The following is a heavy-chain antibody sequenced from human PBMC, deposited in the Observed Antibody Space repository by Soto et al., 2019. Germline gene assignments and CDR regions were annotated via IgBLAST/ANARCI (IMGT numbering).Heavy chain of an antibody. Sequence: SVKVSCKASGGTFSSYAISWVRQAPGQGLEWMGGIIPIFGTANYAQKFQGRVTITADESTSTAYMELSSLRSEDTAVYYCASHPDGDTATALHYYGMDVWGQGTTVTVSS. CDR3: ASHPDGDTATALHYYGMDV. V-gene: IGHV1-69*13. CDR2: IIPIFGTA. D-gene: IGHD5-18*01. J-gene: IGHJ6*02. CDR1: GGTFSSYA.